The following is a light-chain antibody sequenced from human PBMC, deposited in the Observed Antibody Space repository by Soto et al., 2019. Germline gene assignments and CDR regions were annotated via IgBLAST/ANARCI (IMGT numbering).Light chain of an antibody. CDR1: QSVSSRY. J-gene: IGKJ4*01. V-gene: IGKV3-20*01. Sequence: IVLPQTPGTLSLPPGERATLHCRGSQSVSSRYLAWYQQKPGQAPRLLIYGASSRATGIPDRFSGSGSGTDFTLTISRLEPEDFAVYYCQQYDSSPVTFGGGTKVDIK. CDR3: QQYDSSPVT. CDR2: GAS.